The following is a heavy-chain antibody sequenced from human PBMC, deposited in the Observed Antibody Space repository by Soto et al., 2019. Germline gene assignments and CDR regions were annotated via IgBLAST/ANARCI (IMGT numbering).Heavy chain of an antibody. CDR3: ARDHSGSYYFDY. CDR2: IIPIFGTA. J-gene: IGHJ4*02. CDR1: GGAFSSYA. Sequence: ASVKVCCKASGGAFSSYAISWVRQAPGQGLEWMGGIIPIFGTANYAQKFQGRVTITADESTSTAYMELSSLRSEDTAVYYCARDHSGSYYFDYWGQGTLVTVSS. D-gene: IGHD1-26*01. V-gene: IGHV1-69*13.